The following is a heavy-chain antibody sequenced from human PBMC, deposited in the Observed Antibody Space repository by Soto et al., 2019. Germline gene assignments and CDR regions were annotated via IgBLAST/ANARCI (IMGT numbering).Heavy chain of an antibody. V-gene: IGHV4-59*08. J-gene: IGHJ4*02. CDR3: AEGSSSYPYYFDY. D-gene: IGHD6-13*01. CDR2: IYYSGST. Sequence: TSETLSLTCTVSGGSISSYYWSWIRQPPGKGLEWIGYIYYSGSTNYNPSLKSRVTISVDTSKNQFSLKLSSVTAADTAVYYCAEGSSSYPYYFDYWGQGTLVTVSS. CDR1: GGSISSYY.